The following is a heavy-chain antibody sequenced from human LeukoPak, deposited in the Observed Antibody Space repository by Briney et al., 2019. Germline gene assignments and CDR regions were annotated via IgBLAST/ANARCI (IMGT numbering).Heavy chain of an antibody. CDR3: TKALIVVAFD. CDR2: IRSKAYGGTT. CDR1: GFNFGDYA. J-gene: IGHJ4*02. Sequence: GGSLRLSCTASGFNFGDYAMSWVRQAPAKGLEWVGFIRSKAYGGTTEYAASVKGRFTISRDDSKSIAYLQMNSLKTEHTAVYYCTKALIVVAFDWGQGTLVTVSS. V-gene: IGHV3-49*04. D-gene: IGHD3-22*01.